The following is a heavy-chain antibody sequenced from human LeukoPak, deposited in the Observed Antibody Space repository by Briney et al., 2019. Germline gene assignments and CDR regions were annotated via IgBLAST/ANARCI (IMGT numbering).Heavy chain of an antibody. D-gene: IGHD5-18*01. Sequence: PSETLSLTCAVYGGSFSGYYWSWIRQPPGKGLEWIGEINHSGSTNYNPSLKSRVTISVDTSKNQFSLKLSSVTAADTAVYYCARWRSGHSYGYGDYRGQGTLVTVSS. CDR1: GGSFSGYY. V-gene: IGHV4-34*01. CDR3: ARWRSGHSYGYGDY. J-gene: IGHJ4*02. CDR2: INHSGST.